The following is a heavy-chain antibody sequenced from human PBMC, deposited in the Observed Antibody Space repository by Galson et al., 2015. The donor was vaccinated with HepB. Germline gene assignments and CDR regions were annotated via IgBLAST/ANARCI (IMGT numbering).Heavy chain of an antibody. CDR1: GFTFRSYA. CDR2: ISSNGGST. D-gene: IGHD3-16*01. CDR3: VKGPGSAPLRNWFDP. J-gene: IGHJ5*02. Sequence: SLRLSCAASGFTFRSYAMHWVCQAPGKGLEYVSAISSNGGSTYYADSVKGRFTISRDNSKNTLYLQMSSLKAEDKAVYYCVKGPGSAPLRNWFDPWGQGPLVTVSS. V-gene: IGHV3-64D*06.